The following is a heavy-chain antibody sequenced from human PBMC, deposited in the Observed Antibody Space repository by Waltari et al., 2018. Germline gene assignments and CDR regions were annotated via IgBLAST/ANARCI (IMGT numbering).Heavy chain of an antibody. D-gene: IGHD3-3*01. CDR2: INHSGST. Sequence: QVQLQQWGAGLLKPSETLSLTCAVYGGSFSGYYWSWIRQPPGKGLEWIGEINHSGSTHYNPSLKSRVTISVDTSKNQFSLKLSSVTAADTAVYYCARGRYYDFWSGPFNWFDPWGQGTLVTVSS. CDR3: ARGRYYDFWSGPFNWFDP. CDR1: GGSFSGYY. V-gene: IGHV4-34*01. J-gene: IGHJ5*02.